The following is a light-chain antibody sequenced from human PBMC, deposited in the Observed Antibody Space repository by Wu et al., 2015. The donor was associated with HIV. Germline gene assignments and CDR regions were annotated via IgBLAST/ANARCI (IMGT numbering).Light chain of an antibody. J-gene: IGKJ1*01. CDR3: QQSYTTPWT. CDR2: AVS. Sequence: DIQMTQSPSSLTASVGDRVTITCRASQNIDIYLNWYQLKPGKVPNLLIYAVSNLQSGVPSRFSGSGSGTDFTLTIRSLEPEDFATYYCQQSYTTPWTFGQGTKVEI. V-gene: IGKV1-39*01. CDR1: QNIDIY.